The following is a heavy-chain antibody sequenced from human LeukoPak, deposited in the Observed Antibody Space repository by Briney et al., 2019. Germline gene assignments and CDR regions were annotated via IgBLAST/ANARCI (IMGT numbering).Heavy chain of an antibody. CDR1: GYTFTGYY. Sequence: ASVKVSCKASGYTFTGYYMHWVRQAPGQGLEWMGWINHNSGGTNYAQKVQGWATMTRDTSISTAYMELCRLRSDDTAVYYCARARSMVRGEDAFDIWGQGTMVTVSS. V-gene: IGHV1-2*04. J-gene: IGHJ3*02. CDR2: INHNSGGT. CDR3: ARARSMVRGEDAFDI. D-gene: IGHD3-10*01.